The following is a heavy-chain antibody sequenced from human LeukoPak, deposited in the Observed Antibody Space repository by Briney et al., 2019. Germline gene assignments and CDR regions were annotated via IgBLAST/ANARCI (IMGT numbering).Heavy chain of an antibody. CDR1: GFTFSSYS. D-gene: IGHD2-2*01. CDR3: ARSCSSSSCYGDAFDI. J-gene: IGHJ3*02. V-gene: IGHV3-48*01. Sequence: PGGSLRLSCAASGFTFSSYSMNWVRQAPGKGLEWVSYISSSSSTIYYADSVKGRFTISRDNAKNSLYLQMNSLRAEDTAVYYCARSCSSSSCYGDAFDIWGQGTMVTVSS. CDR2: ISSSSSTI.